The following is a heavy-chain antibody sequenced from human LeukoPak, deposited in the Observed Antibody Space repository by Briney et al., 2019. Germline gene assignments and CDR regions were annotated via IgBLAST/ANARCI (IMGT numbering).Heavy chain of an antibody. CDR3: AKDGLYRGIYGMDV. Sequence: GRSLRLSCAASGFTFSSYAMSWVRQAPGKGLEWVSAISGSGGSTYYADSVKGRFTISRDNSKNTLYLQMNSLRAEDTAVYYCAKDGLYRGIYGMDVWGQGTTVTVSS. CDR2: ISGSGGST. V-gene: IGHV3-23*01. CDR1: GFTFSSYA. J-gene: IGHJ6*02. D-gene: IGHD4-11*01.